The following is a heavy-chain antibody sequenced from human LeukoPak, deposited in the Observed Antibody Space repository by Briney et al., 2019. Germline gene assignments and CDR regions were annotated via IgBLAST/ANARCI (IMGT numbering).Heavy chain of an antibody. V-gene: IGHV4-34*01. CDR3: ARGGRGYSYGRIFDY. Sequence: PSETLSLTCAVYGGSFSGYYGSWIRQPPGKGLEWIGDINHSGSTNYNPSLKSRVTISVDTSKNQFSLKLSSVTAADTAVYYCARGGRGYSYGRIFDYWGQGTLVTVSS. CDR1: GGSFSGYY. CDR2: INHSGST. D-gene: IGHD5-18*01. J-gene: IGHJ4*02.